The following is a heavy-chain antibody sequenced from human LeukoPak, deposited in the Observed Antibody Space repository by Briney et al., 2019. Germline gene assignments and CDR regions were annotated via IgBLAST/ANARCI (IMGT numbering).Heavy chain of an antibody. CDR3: AAGYYYGSGSPAAFDY. Sequence: ASVKVSCKASGFTFTSSAMQWVRQARGQRLEWIGWIVVGSSNTNYAQKFQERVTITRDMSTSTAYMELSSLRSEDTAVYYCAAGYYYGSGSPAAFDYWGQGTLVTVSS. D-gene: IGHD3-10*01. J-gene: IGHJ4*02. CDR2: IVVGSSNT. CDR1: GFTFTSSA. V-gene: IGHV1-58*02.